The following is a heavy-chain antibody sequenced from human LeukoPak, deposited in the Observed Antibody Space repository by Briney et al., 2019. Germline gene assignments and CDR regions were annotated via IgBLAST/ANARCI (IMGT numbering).Heavy chain of an antibody. CDR1: GFTFSNYG. CDR2: IKSDGTTT. V-gene: IGHV3-74*01. CDR3: AREWGMDV. Sequence: GGSLRLSCAASGFTFSNYGMQWVRQVSGKGLVWVSRIKSDGTTTGHADFVKGRFTISRDNAKNTLYLQMNSRRAEDTAVYYCAREWGMDVWGQGTTVTVSS. J-gene: IGHJ6*02.